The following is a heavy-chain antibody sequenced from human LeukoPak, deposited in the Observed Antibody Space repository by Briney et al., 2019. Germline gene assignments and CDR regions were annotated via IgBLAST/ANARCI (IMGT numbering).Heavy chain of an antibody. Sequence: ASVKVSCKASGGTFSSYAISWVRQAPGQGLEWMGRIIPIFGTANYAQKFQGRVTITADESTSTAYMELSSLRSEDTAVYYCARDNPGGYYFNYYYMDVWGKGTTVTVSS. V-gene: IGHV1-69*13. D-gene: IGHD3-22*01. CDR3: ARDNPGGYYFNYYYMDV. CDR1: GGTFSSYA. CDR2: IIPIFGTA. J-gene: IGHJ6*03.